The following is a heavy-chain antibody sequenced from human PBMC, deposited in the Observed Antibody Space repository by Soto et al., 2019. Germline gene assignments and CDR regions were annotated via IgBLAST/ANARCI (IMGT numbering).Heavy chain of an antibody. J-gene: IGHJ4*02. CDR2: INHSGST. V-gene: IGHV4-34*01. D-gene: IGHD3-10*01. Sequence: ETLSLTCAVYGGSFSGYYWTWIRQPPGTGLEWIGEINHSGSTNYNPSLKSRVTISVDTSKNQFSLKLTSVTAADTAVYYCARDRPRRGSGSYYQPHPFDFSGQGILVTVSS. CDR3: ARDRPRRGSGSYYQPHPFDF. CDR1: GGSFSGYY.